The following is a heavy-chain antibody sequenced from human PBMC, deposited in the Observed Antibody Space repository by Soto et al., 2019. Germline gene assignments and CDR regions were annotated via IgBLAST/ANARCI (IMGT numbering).Heavy chain of an antibody. V-gene: IGHV4-34*01. D-gene: IGHD3-16*01. CDR2: INHSGST. CDR3: ARSIIIIATTSLRHYYMYV. CDR1: GGSFSGYY. J-gene: IGHJ6*03. Sequence: SETLSLTCAVYGGSFSGYYWSWIRQPPGKGLEWIGEINHSGSTNYNPSLKSRVTISVDTSKNQFSLKLSSVTAADTAVYYCARSIIIIATTSLRHYYMYVWGQGSKVPVSS.